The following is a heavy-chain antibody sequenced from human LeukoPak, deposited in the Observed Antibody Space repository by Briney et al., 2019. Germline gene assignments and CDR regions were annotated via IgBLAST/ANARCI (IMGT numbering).Heavy chain of an antibody. V-gene: IGHV1-18*01. J-gene: IGHJ4*02. CDR1: GYTFTSYD. CDR3: ARDSTQEELDY. CDR2: MNPNNGNT. Sequence: ASVKVSCTASGYTFTSYDINWVRQATGQGLEWMGWMNPNNGNTNYAQKLQGRVTMTTDTSTSTAYMELRSLRSDDTAVYYCARDSTQEELDYWGQGTLVTVSS.